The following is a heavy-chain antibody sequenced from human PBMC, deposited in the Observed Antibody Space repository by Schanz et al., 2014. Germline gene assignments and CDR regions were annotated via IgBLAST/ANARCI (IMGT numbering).Heavy chain of an antibody. CDR1: GYTFTHYG. D-gene: IGHD6-19*01. Sequence: QVQLVQSGAEVKKPGASVKVSCKASGYTFTHYGITWVRQAPGQGLEWMGWFSAYNGNTNYAQKLQGRVTMTTDTSTSTVYMYLSSLRSEDTAVYYCARRYSSGWYEFDYWGQGTLVTVSS. J-gene: IGHJ4*02. CDR3: ARRYSSGWYEFDY. CDR2: FSAYNGNT. V-gene: IGHV1-18*01.